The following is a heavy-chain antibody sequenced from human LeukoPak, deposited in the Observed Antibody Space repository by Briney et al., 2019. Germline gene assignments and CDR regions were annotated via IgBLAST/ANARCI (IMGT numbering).Heavy chain of an antibody. CDR2: ITWDSTGS. V-gene: IGHV3-9*03. D-gene: IGHD6-13*01. CDR3: AKSAGFSTGGTFDI. Sequence: PGGSLRLSFAASGFTFDDYSVHWVRQVPGKGPEWVCGITWDSTGSGCVDSVKGRFTITRDNAKNSLYLQMDSLRAEDMAVYFCAKSAGFSTGGTFDIWGQGTMVTVSS. J-gene: IGHJ3*02. CDR1: GFTFDDYS.